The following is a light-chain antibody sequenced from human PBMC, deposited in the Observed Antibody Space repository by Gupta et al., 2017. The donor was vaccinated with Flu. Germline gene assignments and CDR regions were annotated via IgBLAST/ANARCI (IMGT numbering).Light chain of an antibody. CDR1: SSDVGGYRY. Sequence: HSALTQPPSVSRSPGLSITIPCTGTSSDVGGYRYVSWYQQHPGKALKLIIYEVSNRPTGVSNRFSGSKSGNTASLTISGLQDEDEDDYYCSSYTTTNNVVFGGGTKLTVL. CDR3: SSYTTTNNVV. J-gene: IGLJ2*01. CDR2: EVS. V-gene: IGLV2-14*01.